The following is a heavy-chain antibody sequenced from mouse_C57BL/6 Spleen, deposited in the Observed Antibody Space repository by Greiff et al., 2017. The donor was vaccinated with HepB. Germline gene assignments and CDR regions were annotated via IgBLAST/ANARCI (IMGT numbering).Heavy chain of an antibody. CDR2: IHPNSGST. Sequence: QVQLQQPGAELVKPGASVKLSCKASGYTFTSYWMHWVKQRPGQGLEWIGMIHPNSGSTNYNEKFKSKATLTVDKSSSTAYMQLSSLTSEDSAVYYCARGEGQLRLPRYFDVWGTGTTVTVSS. D-gene: IGHD3-2*02. V-gene: IGHV1-64*01. J-gene: IGHJ1*03. CDR3: ARGEGQLRLPRYFDV. CDR1: GYTFTSYW.